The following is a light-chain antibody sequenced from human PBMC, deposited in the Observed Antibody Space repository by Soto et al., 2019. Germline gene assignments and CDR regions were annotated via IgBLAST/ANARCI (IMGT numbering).Light chain of an antibody. CDR2: LGS. J-gene: IGKJ5*01. CDR3: MQDLQTPIT. CDR1: QSLLHSNGYNY. V-gene: IGKV2-28*01. Sequence: EIVMTQSPLSLPVTPGEPASVSCRSGQSLLHSNGYNYLDWYLQKPGQSPQVLIYLGSNRASGVPDRFSGSGSGTYFTLKISRVEAEDVGVYYCMQDLQTPITFGQGTRLEIK.